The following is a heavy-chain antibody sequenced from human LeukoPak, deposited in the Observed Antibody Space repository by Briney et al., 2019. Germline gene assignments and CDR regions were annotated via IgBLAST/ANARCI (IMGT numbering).Heavy chain of an antibody. V-gene: IGHV4-34*01. D-gene: IGHD3-10*01. CDR1: GGSFSGYY. CDR2: INHSGST. Sequence: SETLSLTCAVYGGSFSGYYWSWIRQPPGKGLEWIGEINHSGSTNYNPSLKSRVTISVDTSKNQFSLKLSSVTAADTAVYYCARLRGITMVRAGYYYYYMDVWGKGTTVTISS. CDR3: ARLRGITMVRAGYYYYYMDV. J-gene: IGHJ6*03.